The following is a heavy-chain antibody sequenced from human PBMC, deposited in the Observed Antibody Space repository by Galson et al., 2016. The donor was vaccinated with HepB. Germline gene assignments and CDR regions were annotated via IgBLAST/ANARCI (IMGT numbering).Heavy chain of an antibody. CDR2: IYNSGTT. D-gene: IGHD6-6*01. Sequence: ETLSLTCTVSGGSVSSSYYWSWIRQPPGKGLEWIGFIYNSGTTNYNTTLKSRVTMSVDTSKNQFSLNLSSVTAADTAVYYCARDPGSSSDYWGQGTLVTVSS. J-gene: IGHJ4*02. CDR1: GGSVSSSYY. CDR3: ARDPGSSSDY. V-gene: IGHV4-61*01.